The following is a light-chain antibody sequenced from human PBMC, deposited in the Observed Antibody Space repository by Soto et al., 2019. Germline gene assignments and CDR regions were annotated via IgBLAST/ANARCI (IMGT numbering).Light chain of an antibody. CDR3: QQLNSYPRT. J-gene: IGKJ2*01. CDR2: AAS. V-gene: IGKV1-9*01. Sequence: IQLTQSPSSLSASVGDRVTITCRVSQGISSYLAWYQQKPGKAPKLLIYAASTLRSGVPSRFSGSGSGTDFTLTISSLQPEDFATYYCQQLNSYPRTFGQGTKLEIK. CDR1: QGISSY.